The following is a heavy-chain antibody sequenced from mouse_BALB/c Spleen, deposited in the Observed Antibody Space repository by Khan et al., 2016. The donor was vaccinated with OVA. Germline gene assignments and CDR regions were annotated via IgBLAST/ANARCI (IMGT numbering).Heavy chain of an antibody. J-gene: IGHJ3*01. V-gene: IGHV1-5*01. CDR2: IYPGNSDT. CDR1: GYSFTSYL. CDR3: ARGGYSSFAY. D-gene: IGHD1-3*01. Sequence: EVQLQQSGTVLARPGASVKMSCKASGYSFTSYLIHWVKQRPGQGLEWIGDIYPGNSDTTYNQKFKDKAKLTAGTSANTAYLELRRLTNEDSAVYYCARGGYSSFAYWGQGTLVTVSA.